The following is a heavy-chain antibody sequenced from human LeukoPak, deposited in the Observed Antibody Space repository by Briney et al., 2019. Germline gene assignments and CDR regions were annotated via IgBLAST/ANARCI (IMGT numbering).Heavy chain of an antibody. CDR2: IYHSGST. CDR1: GGSISSGGYY. J-gene: IGHJ4*02. CDR3: AGSILTGYSVDY. D-gene: IGHD3-9*01. V-gene: IGHV4-30-2*01. Sequence: PSQTLSLTCTVSGGSISSGGYYWSWIRQPPGKGLEWIGYIYHSGSTYYNPSLKSRVTISVDRSKNQFSLKLSSVTAADTAVYYCAGSILTGYSVDYWGQGTLVTVSS.